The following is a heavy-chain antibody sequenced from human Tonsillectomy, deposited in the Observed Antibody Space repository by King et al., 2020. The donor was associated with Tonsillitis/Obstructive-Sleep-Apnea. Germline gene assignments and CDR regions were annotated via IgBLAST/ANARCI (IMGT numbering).Heavy chain of an antibody. D-gene: IGHD2-2*03. V-gene: IGHV3-53*01. J-gene: IGHJ6*02. Sequence: QLVQSGGGLIQPGGSLRLSCAASGFTVSSNYMSWVRQAPGKGLEWVSVIYSGGSTYYADSVKGRFTISRDNSKNTLYLQMNSLRAEDTAVYYCGRDYPGRGYLNYGMDVWGQGTTVTVSS. CDR1: GFTVSSNY. CDR3: GRDYPGRGYLNYGMDV. CDR2: IYSGGST.